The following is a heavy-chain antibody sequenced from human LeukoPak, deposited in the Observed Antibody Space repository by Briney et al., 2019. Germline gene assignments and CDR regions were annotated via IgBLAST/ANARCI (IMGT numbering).Heavy chain of an antibody. CDR2: IYYSGST. CDR3: ARASRGHDY. D-gene: IGHD3-10*01. CDR1: GGSISSYY. J-gene: IGHJ4*02. Sequence: SETLSLTCTVSGGSISSYYWSWIRQPPGKGLEWIGYIYYSGSTNYNPSLKSRVTISVDTSKNQFSLKLSSVTAADTAVYYCARASRGHDYWGQGTLVTVSS. V-gene: IGHV4-59*01.